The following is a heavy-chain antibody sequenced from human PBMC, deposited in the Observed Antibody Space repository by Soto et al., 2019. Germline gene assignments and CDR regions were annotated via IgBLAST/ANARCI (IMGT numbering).Heavy chain of an antibody. D-gene: IGHD5-12*01. CDR3: APFGPLVDIVATAY. Sequence: VGSLRLSCAASGFTFSSYAMHWVRQAPGKGLEWVAVISYDGSNKYYADSVRGRFTISRDNSKNTLYLQMNSLRAEDTAVYYCAPFGPLVDIVATAYWGEGTLVTVSS. V-gene: IGHV3-30-3*01. J-gene: IGHJ4*02. CDR1: GFTFSSYA. CDR2: ISYDGSNK.